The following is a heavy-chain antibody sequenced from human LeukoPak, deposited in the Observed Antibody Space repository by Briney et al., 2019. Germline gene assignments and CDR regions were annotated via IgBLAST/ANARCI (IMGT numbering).Heavy chain of an antibody. Sequence: SETLSLTYTVSGGSIRSSYCSWIRQPPGKGLEWIGYLFYNGNTNYNSSLKSRVTISVDTSKNQFSLKLNSLTAADTAVYFCARDQGWGDWYFDLWGRGTLVTVSS. CDR1: GGSIRSSY. CDR3: ARDQGWGDWYFDL. CDR2: LFYNGNT. J-gene: IGHJ2*01. V-gene: IGHV4-59*01. D-gene: IGHD3-10*01.